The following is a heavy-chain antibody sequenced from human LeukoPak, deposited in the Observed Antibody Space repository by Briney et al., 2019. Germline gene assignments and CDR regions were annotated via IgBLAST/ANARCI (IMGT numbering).Heavy chain of an antibody. V-gene: IGHV4-34*01. J-gene: IGHJ6*02. CDR1: GGSFSGYY. D-gene: IGHD2-2*02. CDR2: INHSGST. Sequence: SETLSLTCAVYGGSFSGYYWSWIRQPPGKGLEWIGEINHSGSTNYNPSLKSRVTISVDTSKNQFSLKLSSVPAADTAVYYCARLVRIVVVPAAIRYYYYGMDVWGQGTTVTVSS. CDR3: ARLVRIVVVPAAIRYYYYGMDV.